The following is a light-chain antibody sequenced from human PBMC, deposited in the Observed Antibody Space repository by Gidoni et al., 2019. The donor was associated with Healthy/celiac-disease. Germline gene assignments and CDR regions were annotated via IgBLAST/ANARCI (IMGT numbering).Light chain of an antibody. CDR1: QSVSSY. J-gene: IGKJ5*01. Sequence: EILLTQSPATLPLSPAERATLSCRASQSVSSYLAWYQQKPGQAPRLLIYDASNRATGIPARFSGSGSGTDFTLTISSLEPEDFAVYYCQQRSNWPPITFGQGTRLEIK. V-gene: IGKV3-11*01. CDR3: QQRSNWPPIT. CDR2: DAS.